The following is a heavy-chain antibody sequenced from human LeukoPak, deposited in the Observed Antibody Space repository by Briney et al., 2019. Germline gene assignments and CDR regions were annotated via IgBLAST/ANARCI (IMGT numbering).Heavy chain of an antibody. CDR3: ARHVRHCIVGATGDAFDI. D-gene: IGHD1-26*01. J-gene: IGHJ3*02. V-gene: IGHV4-4*07. CDR2: IYTSGST. CDR1: GGSISSYY. Sequence: SETLSLTCTVSGGSISSYYWSWIRQPAGKGLEWIGRIYTSGSTNYNPSLKSRVTMSVDTSKNQFSLKLSSVTAADTAVYYCARHVRHCIVGATGDAFDIWGQGTMVTVSS.